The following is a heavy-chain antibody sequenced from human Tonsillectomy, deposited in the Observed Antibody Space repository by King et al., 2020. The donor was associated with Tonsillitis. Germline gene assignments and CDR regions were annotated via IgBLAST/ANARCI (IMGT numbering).Heavy chain of an antibody. CDR2: IGTAGDH. CDR1: GFTFSSYD. CDR3: ARGDTAMDAFDY. V-gene: IGHV3-13*04. Sequence: VQLVESGGGLVQPGGSLRLSCAASGFTFSSYDMHWVRQATGKGLEWCSAIGTAGDHYYPGSVKGRFTISRENAKNSLYLQMNSLRAGDTAVYYCARGDTAMDAFDYWGQGTLVTVSS. J-gene: IGHJ4*02. D-gene: IGHD5-18*01.